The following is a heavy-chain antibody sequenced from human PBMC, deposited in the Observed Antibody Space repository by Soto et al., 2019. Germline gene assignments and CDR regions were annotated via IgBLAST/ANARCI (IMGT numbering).Heavy chain of an antibody. V-gene: IGHV2-5*02. CDR1: GFSLSTTGVG. Sequence: QITLKESGPTLVKPTQTLTLTCSFSGFSLSTTGVGVGRIRQSPGKALEWLAIIYWDNDKRYSPSLKSRVTITKDASKNQVVLTVTNMDPVATGTYSCARSLWFGELHWGQGALVTVSS. CDR3: ARSLWFGELH. J-gene: IGHJ4*02. D-gene: IGHD3-10*01. CDR2: IYWDNDK.